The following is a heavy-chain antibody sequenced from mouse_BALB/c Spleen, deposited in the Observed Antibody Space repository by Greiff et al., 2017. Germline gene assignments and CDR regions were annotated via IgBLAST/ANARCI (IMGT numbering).Heavy chain of an antibody. D-gene: IGHD1-1*01. CDR1: GYAFSSSW. CDR3: ARLLLRDWYFDV. Sequence: VQLQESGPELVKPGASVKISCKASGYAFSSSWMNWVKQRPGQGLEWIGRIYPGDGDTNYNGKFKGKATLTADKSSSTAYMQLSSLTSVDSAVYFCARLLLRDWYFDVWGAGTTVTVSS. J-gene: IGHJ1*01. CDR2: IYPGDGDT. V-gene: IGHV1-82*01.